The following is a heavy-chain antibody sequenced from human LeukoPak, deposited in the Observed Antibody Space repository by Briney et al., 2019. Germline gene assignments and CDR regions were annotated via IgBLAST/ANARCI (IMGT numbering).Heavy chain of an antibody. Sequence: PGGSLRLSCAASGFTFSSYEMNWVRQAPGKGLEWVANIKQDGSEKYYVDSVKGRFTISRDNAKNSLYLQMNSLRAEDTAVYYCARDRAGYSSGGSCRPQDVWGKGTTVTVPS. CDR3: ARDRAGYSSGGSCRPQDV. J-gene: IGHJ6*04. CDR1: GFTFSSYE. D-gene: IGHD2-15*01. V-gene: IGHV3-7*03. CDR2: IKQDGSEK.